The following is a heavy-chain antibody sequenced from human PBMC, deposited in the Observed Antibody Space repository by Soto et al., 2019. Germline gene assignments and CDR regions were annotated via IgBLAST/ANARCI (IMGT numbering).Heavy chain of an antibody. CDR2: INHSGST. Sequence: SETLSLTCAVYGGSFSGYYWSWIRQPPGKGLEWIGEINHSGSTNYNPSLKSRVTISVDTSKNQFSLKLSSVTAADTAVYYCARGRKQQLGLAYWGQGTLVTVYS. V-gene: IGHV4-34*01. CDR3: ARGRKQQLGLAY. CDR1: GGSFSGYY. J-gene: IGHJ4*02. D-gene: IGHD6-13*01.